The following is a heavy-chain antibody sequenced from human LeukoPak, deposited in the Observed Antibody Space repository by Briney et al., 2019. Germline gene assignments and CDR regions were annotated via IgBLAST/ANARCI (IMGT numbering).Heavy chain of an antibody. Sequence: PGGSLRLSCAASGFTFRSYAMSWVRQAPGKGLEWVSAISGSGDTTYYADSVKGRFTISRDNSKNTLYLQMNSLRAEDTAVYYCAKLPSGSSGSPLDYWGQGTLVTVSS. CDR2: ISGSGDTT. CDR3: AKLPSGSSGSPLDY. J-gene: IGHJ4*02. V-gene: IGHV3-23*01. D-gene: IGHD6-19*01. CDR1: GFTFRSYA.